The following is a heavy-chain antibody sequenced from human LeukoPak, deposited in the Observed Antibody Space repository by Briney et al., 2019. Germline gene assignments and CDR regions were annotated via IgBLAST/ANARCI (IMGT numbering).Heavy chain of an antibody. J-gene: IGHJ4*02. V-gene: IGHV3-21*04. Sequence: GGSLRLSCAASGFTFSNYGMNWVRQAPGKGLEWVSFTDTSGSYIYYGDSVKGRFTISRDNAKNLLFLQMNGLRAEDTAVYYCARTFVSGDGYKVGYFDYWGQGTLLTVSS. CDR2: TDTSGSYI. CDR1: GFTFSNYG. D-gene: IGHD5-24*01. CDR3: ARTFVSGDGYKVGYFDY.